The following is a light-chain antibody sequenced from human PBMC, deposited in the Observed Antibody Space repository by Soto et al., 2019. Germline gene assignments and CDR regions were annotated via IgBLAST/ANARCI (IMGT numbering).Light chain of an antibody. J-gene: IGKJ5*01. CDR1: QGISCW. CDR3: QQYNKWPIT. Sequence: DIHMTQSPSCVSASVGDRVTITCRASQGISCWVAWYQQTPGKAPKLLIYAASSLQSGVPSRCSGSGSGTDFTLTSSSLQYEDVAFYYCQQYNKWPITFGQGTRLEIK. CDR2: AAS. V-gene: IGKV1-12*01.